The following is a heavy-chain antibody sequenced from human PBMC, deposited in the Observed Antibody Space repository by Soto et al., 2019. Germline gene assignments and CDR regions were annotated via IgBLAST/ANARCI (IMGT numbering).Heavy chain of an antibody. J-gene: IGHJ6*02. CDR2: TIPMFGTT. V-gene: IGHV1-69*06. D-gene: IGHD7-27*01. CDR3: ATGVGFYGMDV. Sequence: QAQLVQSGAEVKKPGSSVKVSCKASGGTFSSYAISWVRQAPGQGLEWMGGTIPMFGTTSYAQRFQGRVTITADKSSSTAYMELSSLRSEDTAVYYCATGVGFYGMDVWGPGTTVTVSS. CDR1: GGTFSSYA.